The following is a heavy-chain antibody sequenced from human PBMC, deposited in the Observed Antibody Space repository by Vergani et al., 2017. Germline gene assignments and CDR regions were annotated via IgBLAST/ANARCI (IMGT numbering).Heavy chain of an antibody. CDR3: ARYXTHYGDYYYYGMDV. CDR1: GGTFSSYA. J-gene: IGHJ6*02. V-gene: IGHV1-69*12. CDR2: IIPIFGTA. Sequence: QVQLVQSGAEVKKPGSSVKVSCKASGGTFSSYAISWVRQAPGQGLEWMGGIIPIFGTANYAQKFQGRVTITADESTSTAYMELSSLRSEDTAVYYCARYXTHYGDYYYYGMDVWGQGTTVTVSS. D-gene: IGHD4-17*01.